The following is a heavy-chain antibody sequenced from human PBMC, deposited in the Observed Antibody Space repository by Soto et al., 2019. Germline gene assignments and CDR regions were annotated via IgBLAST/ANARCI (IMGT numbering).Heavy chain of an antibody. CDR1: GYTLTESS. J-gene: IGHJ5*01. CDR3: AKDMGTNWQNWFDS. V-gene: IGHV1-24*01. CDR2: FDPEDGET. D-gene: IGHD1-1*01. Sequence: ASVKVSCKVSGYTLTESSMHWVRQAPGKGLEWMGGFDPEDGETIYAQKFQGRVTMTEDTSTDTAYMELSSLRAEDTALYYCAKDMGTNWQNWFDSWGQGTLVTVSS.